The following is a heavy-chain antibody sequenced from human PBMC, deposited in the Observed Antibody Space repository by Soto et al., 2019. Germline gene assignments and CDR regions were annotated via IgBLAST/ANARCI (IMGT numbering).Heavy chain of an antibody. CDR3: ACALGYCSSTSCPTDYYYYYYMDV. Sequence: GASVKASCKASGYTFTSYYMHWVRQAPGQGLEWMGIINPSGGSTSYAQKFQGRVTMTRDTSTSTVYMELSSLRSEDTAVYYCACALGYCSSTSCPTDYYYYYYMDVWGKGTTVTVSS. V-gene: IGHV1-46*03. D-gene: IGHD2-2*01. CDR2: INPSGGST. J-gene: IGHJ6*03. CDR1: GYTFTSYY.